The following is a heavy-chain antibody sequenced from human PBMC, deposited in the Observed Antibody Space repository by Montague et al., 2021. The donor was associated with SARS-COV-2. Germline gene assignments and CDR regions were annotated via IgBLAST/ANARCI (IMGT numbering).Heavy chain of an antibody. CDR1: GGSFSGHY. CDR2: INHSGST. D-gene: IGHD3-10*01. V-gene: IGHV4-34*01. CDR3: ARGARQGYGFRLGSFDY. J-gene: IGHJ4*02. Sequence: SETLCLTCAVYGGSFSGHYWNWIRQPPGKGLEWIGEINHSGSTNNNPSLKSRVSMSVDTSKNQFSLKLSSVTAADTAVYYCARGARQGYGFRLGSFDYWGQGTLVTVSS.